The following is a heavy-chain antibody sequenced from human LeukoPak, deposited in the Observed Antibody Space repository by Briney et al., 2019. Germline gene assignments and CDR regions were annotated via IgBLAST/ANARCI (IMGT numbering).Heavy chain of an antibody. J-gene: IGHJ4*02. D-gene: IGHD3-10*01. CDR1: GYTFTSYG. V-gene: IGHV1-18*01. CDR2: ISAYNGNT. CDR3: ARVPGKNMVRGVIWAPNLFDY. Sequence: ASVKVSCKASGYTFTSYGISWVRQAPGQGLEWMGWISAYNGNTNYAQKLQGRVTMTTDTSTSTAYMELRSLRSDDTAVYYCARVPGKNMVRGVIWAPNLFDYWGQGTLVTVSS.